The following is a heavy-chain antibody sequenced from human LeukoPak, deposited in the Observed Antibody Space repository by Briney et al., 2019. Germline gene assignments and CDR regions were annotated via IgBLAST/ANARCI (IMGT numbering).Heavy chain of an antibody. J-gene: IGHJ4*02. CDR1: GFTFRNYT. V-gene: IGHV3-21*01. CDR3: STYFFDY. CDR2: ISFSSTYI. Sequence: PGGSLRLSCAASGFTFRNYTMSWVRQAPGKGLEWVSSISFSSTYIYNADSVKGRFTISRDDAKNSLYLQMNSLRAEDTAVYYCSTYFFDYWGQGTLVTVSS. D-gene: IGHD2/OR15-2a*01.